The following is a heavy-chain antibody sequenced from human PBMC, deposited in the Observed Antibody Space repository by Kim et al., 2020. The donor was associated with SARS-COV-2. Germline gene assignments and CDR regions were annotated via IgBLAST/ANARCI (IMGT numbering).Heavy chain of an antibody. J-gene: IGHJ1*01. CDR1: GFTFSSYA. CDR2: ISGSGGST. CDR3: AKYGGATITSRYFQH. Sequence: GGSLRLSCAASGFTFSSYAMSWVRQAPGKGLEWVSAISGSGGSTYYADSVKGRFTISRDNSKNTLYLQMNSLRAEDTAVYYCAKYGGATITSRYFQHWGQGTLVTVSS. V-gene: IGHV3-23*01. D-gene: IGHD1-26*01.